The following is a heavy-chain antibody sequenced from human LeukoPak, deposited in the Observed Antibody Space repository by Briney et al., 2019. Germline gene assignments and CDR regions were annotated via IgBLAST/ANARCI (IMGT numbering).Heavy chain of an antibody. V-gene: IGHV1-18*01. J-gene: IGHJ4*02. CDR2: ISADNGNT. CDR3: ARDVSLYFDY. Sequence: ASVKVSCKASGYTFTKYGFSWVRQAPGQGLEWMGWISADNGNTNYAQNLQGRVTLTTDTSTSTAYMELRSLRSDDTAVYYCARDVSLYFDYWGQGTLVTVSS. CDR1: GYTFTKYG.